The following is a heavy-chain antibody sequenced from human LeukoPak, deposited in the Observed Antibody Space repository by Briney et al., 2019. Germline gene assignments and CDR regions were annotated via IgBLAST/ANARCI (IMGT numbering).Heavy chain of an antibody. J-gene: IGHJ4*02. Sequence: GGSLRLSCAASGFTFSSYAMHWVRQAPGKGLEWVAVISYDGSNKYYADSVKGRFTISRDNSKNTLYLQMNSLRAEDTAVYYCARDGSSGWTWYFDYWGQGTLVTVSS. V-gene: IGHV3-30-3*01. CDR1: GFTFSSYA. CDR3: ARDGSSGWTWYFDY. D-gene: IGHD6-19*01. CDR2: ISYDGSNK.